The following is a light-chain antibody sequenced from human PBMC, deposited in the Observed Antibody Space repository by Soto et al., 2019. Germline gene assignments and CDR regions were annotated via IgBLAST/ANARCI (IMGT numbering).Light chain of an antibody. CDR3: AAWDDSLNGSYV. J-gene: IGLJ1*01. CDR1: NSNIGRNT. CDR2: SNN. Sequence: QSVLTQPPSASGTPGQTVSISCSGSNSNIGRNTVNWYQQLPGTAPKLLIYSNNQRPSGVPDRFSGSKSGTSASLAISGLQSEDEADYYCAAWDDSLNGSYVFGTGTKVTVL. V-gene: IGLV1-44*01.